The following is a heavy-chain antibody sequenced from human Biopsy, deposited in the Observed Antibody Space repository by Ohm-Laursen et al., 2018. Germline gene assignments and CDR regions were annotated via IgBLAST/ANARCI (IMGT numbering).Heavy chain of an antibody. D-gene: IGHD1-26*01. CDR3: AGIVLGPTNDAFDI. CDR2: INPSGGT. J-gene: IGHJ3*02. Sequence: GTLSLTWAVYDGSFSGYYWSWLRQSPGMGLEWIGEINPSGGTNYNPSLAGRVSISLDTSKIHLALKLSSVTAADTAVYYCAGIVLGPTNDAFDIWGQGTMVTVSS. V-gene: IGHV4-34*01. CDR1: DGSFSGYY.